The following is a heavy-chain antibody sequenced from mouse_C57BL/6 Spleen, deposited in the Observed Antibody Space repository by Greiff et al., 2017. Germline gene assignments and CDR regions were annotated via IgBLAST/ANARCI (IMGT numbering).Heavy chain of an antibody. D-gene: IGHD2-3*01. CDR1: GYTFTSYW. CDR2: IDPSDSYT. CDR3: ARGDGRVFDY. V-gene: IGHV1-50*01. Sequence: QVQLQQPGAELVKPGASVKLSCKASGYTFTSYWMQWVKQRPGQGLEWIGEIDPSDSYTNYNQKFKGKATLTVDTSSSTAYMQLSSLTSEDSAVYYCARGDGRVFDYWGQGTTLTVSS. J-gene: IGHJ2*01.